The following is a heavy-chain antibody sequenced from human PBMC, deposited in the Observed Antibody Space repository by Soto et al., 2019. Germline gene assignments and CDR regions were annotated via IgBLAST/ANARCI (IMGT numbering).Heavy chain of an antibody. CDR2: IYYSGST. Sequence: QVQLQESGPGLVKPSQTLSLTCTVSGGSISSGGYYWSWIRQHPGKGLEWIGYIYYSGSTYYNPSLKMRVTISVDTSKSQCSLKLSSVTAADTAVYYCARDKTVTTRYYYYGMDVWGQGTTVTVSS. CDR1: GGSISSGGYY. V-gene: IGHV4-31*03. J-gene: IGHJ6*02. D-gene: IGHD4-17*01. CDR3: ARDKTVTTRYYYYGMDV.